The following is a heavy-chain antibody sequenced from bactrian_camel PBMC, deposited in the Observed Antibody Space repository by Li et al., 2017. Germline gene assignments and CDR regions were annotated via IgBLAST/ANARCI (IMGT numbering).Heavy chain of an antibody. V-gene: IGHV3S40*01. CDR3: AARRGPCGGTLS. Sequence: VQLVESGGGLVQPGGSLRLSCAASGFTFSTQAMSWVRQAPGKGLEWVSAINSGGGSTYYADSVKGRFTISKDKAQAAMYLQMNKLKVDDTAMYYCAARRGPCGGTLSLGPGDP. CDR2: INSGGGST. J-gene: IGHJ4*01. CDR1: GFTFSTQA. D-gene: IGHD2*01.